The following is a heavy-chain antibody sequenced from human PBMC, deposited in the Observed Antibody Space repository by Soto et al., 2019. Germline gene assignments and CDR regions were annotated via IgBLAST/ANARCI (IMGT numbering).Heavy chain of an antibody. Sequence: SETLSLTCTVSGGSISSYYWSWIRQPPGKGLEWIGYIYYSGSTNYNPSLKSRVTISVDTSKNQFSLKLSSVTAADTAVYYCARGVLLWFGELFSLWFDPWGQGTLVTVSS. CDR1: GGSISSYY. V-gene: IGHV4-59*01. CDR3: ARGVLLWFGELFSLWFDP. D-gene: IGHD3-10*01. J-gene: IGHJ5*02. CDR2: IYYSGST.